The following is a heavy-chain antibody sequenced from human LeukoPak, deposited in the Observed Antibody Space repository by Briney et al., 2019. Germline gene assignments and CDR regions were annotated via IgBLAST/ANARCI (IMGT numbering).Heavy chain of an antibody. D-gene: IGHD3-10*01. Sequence: PGGSLRLSCAASGFTFSSYWMHWVRQAPGQGLEWMGWINPNSGGTNYAQKFQGRVTMTRDTSISTAYMELSRLRSDDTAVYYCARADEELLWFGELLWRWFDPWGQGTLVTVSS. CDR1: GFTFSSYW. CDR2: INPNSGGT. V-gene: IGHV1-2*02. J-gene: IGHJ5*02. CDR3: ARADEELLWFGELLWRWFDP.